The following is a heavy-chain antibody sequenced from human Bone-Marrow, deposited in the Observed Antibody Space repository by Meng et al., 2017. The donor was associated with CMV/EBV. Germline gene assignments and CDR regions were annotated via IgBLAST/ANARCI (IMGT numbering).Heavy chain of an antibody. V-gene: IGHV3-21*01. CDR3: ARDFGVDTAMVTTLNDY. CDR2: ISSSTSYI. CDR1: GFTFSSYN. Sequence: GESLKISCAASGFTFSSYNMNWVRQAPGKGLEWVSSISSSTSYIYYADSLKGRFTISRDNAKNSLYLQMNSLRAEDTAVYYCARDFGVDTAMVTTLNDYWGQGTLVTVSS. D-gene: IGHD5-18*01. J-gene: IGHJ4*02.